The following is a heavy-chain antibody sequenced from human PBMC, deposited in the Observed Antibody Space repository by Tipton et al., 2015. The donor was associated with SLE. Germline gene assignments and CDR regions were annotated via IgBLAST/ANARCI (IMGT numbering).Heavy chain of an antibody. J-gene: IGHJ3*02. CDR2: IHESGGP. D-gene: IGHD4-17*01. V-gene: IGHV4-4*02. Sequence: TLSLTCAVSGGSINSNNWWSWVRQPPGKGLEWIGEIHESGGPNYNPSLESRVTISLDKSKNQFSLEVTSVTAADTALYYCARGRHGDYDAFDIWGQGTMVTVSS. CDR1: GGSINSNNW. CDR3: ARGRHGDYDAFDI.